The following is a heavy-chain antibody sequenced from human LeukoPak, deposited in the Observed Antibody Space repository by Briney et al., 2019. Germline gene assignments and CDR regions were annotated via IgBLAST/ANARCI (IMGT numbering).Heavy chain of an antibody. Sequence: WASVKVSCKASGGTFSSYAISWVRQAPGQGLEWMGGIIPIFGTANYAQKFQGRVTITADESTSTAYMELSSLRSEDTAVYYCARELRPYYYDSSGYYSCWFDPWGQGTLVTVSS. CDR3: ARELRPYYYDSSGYYSCWFDP. J-gene: IGHJ5*02. V-gene: IGHV1-69*13. CDR1: GGTFSSYA. CDR2: IIPIFGTA. D-gene: IGHD3-22*01.